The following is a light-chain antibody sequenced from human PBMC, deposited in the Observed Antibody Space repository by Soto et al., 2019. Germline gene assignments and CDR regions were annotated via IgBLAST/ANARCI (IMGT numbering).Light chain of an antibody. Sequence: DIQMTQSPSTLSASVGDRVTITCRASQSIRSWLAWYQQKPGKAPKALIYKASSLESGDPSRFSGSGSGTEFTLTISSLQPDDFATYYCQQYENYPFTFGGGTKVEIK. CDR3: QQYENYPFT. J-gene: IGKJ4*01. CDR1: QSIRSW. CDR2: KAS. V-gene: IGKV1-5*03.